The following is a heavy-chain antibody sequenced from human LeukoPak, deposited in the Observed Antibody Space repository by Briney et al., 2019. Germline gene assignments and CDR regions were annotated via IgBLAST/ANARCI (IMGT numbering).Heavy chain of an antibody. CDR2: ISGSGGST. D-gene: IGHD3-9*01. V-gene: IGHV3-23*01. CDR3: AKEVAYDILTGYDAFDI. Sequence: GGTLRLSCAASGFTFSSYAMSWIRQAPGKGLEWVSAISGSGGSTYYANSVKGRFTISRDNSKNMLYLQINSLRAEDTAVYYCAKEVAYDILTGYDAFDIWGQGTMVRVSS. J-gene: IGHJ3*02. CDR1: GFTFSSYA.